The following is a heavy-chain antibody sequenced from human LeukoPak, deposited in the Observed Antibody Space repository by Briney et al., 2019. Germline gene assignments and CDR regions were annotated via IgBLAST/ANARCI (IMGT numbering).Heavy chain of an antibody. D-gene: IGHD4-17*01. Sequence: PSETLSLTCTVSGGSISGYYWSWIRQPPGKGLEWIGEINHSGSTNYNPSLKSRVTISVDTSKNQFSLKLSSVTAADTAVYYCARKTRDYGDKLLDYWGQGTLVTVSS. CDR3: ARKTRDYGDKLLDY. J-gene: IGHJ4*02. CDR1: GGSISGYY. CDR2: INHSGST. V-gene: IGHV4-34*01.